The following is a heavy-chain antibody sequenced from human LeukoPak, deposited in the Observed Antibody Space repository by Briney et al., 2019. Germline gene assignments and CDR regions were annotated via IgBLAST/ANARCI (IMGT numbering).Heavy chain of an antibody. Sequence: KPGGSLRLSCAASGFTFSSYAMNWVRQAPGKGLEWVSSISSSSSYIYYADSVKGRFTISRDNAKNSLYLQMNSLRAEDTAVYYCARGMKYCSSTSCDNWFDPWGQGTLVTVSS. V-gene: IGHV3-21*01. D-gene: IGHD2-2*01. CDR1: GFTFSSYA. CDR3: ARGMKYCSSTSCDNWFDP. J-gene: IGHJ5*02. CDR2: ISSSSSYI.